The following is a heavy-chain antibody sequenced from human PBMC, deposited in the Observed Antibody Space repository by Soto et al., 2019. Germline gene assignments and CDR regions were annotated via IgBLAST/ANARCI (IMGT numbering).Heavy chain of an antibody. CDR3: ARHSYGDALDY. J-gene: IGHJ4*02. V-gene: IGHV4-59*01. Sequence: QVQLQESGPGLVKPSETLSLTCTVSGGSISSYYWSWIRQPPGKGLECIGYIYYSGSTNYNPSLKSRVTISVDTSKNQFSLKLTSVTAADTAVYYCARHSYGDALDYWGQGTLVTVSS. D-gene: IGHD4-17*01. CDR1: GGSISSYY. CDR2: IYYSGST.